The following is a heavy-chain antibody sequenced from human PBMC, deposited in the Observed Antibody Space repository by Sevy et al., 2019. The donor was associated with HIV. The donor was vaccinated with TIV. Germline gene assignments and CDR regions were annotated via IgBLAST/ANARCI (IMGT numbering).Heavy chain of an antibody. Sequence: GGSLRLSCAASGFRFSDYAMHWVRQAPGKGLEWVSGISWNSVSLDYADSVKGRFSISRDNAKNSLYLQMHRLRSEDTALYYCAKDNRPATMSNSSYYYYYGMDVWGQGTTVTVSS. V-gene: IGHV3-9*01. CDR2: ISWNSVSL. CDR3: AKDNRPATMSNSSYYYYYGMDV. D-gene: IGHD6-6*01. J-gene: IGHJ6*02. CDR1: GFRFSDYA.